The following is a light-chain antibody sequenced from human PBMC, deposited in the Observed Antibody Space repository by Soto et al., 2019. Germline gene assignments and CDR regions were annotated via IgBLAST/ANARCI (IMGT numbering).Light chain of an antibody. CDR3: QQSYSTPRLT. V-gene: IGKV1-39*01. J-gene: IGKJ4*01. Sequence: DIQMTQSPSSLSASVGDRVTITCRASQTITNSLNWYQQQSGKAPKLLIYATDTLQSGVPSRFSGSGSGTDFTLTISSLQPEDFATYYCQQSYSTPRLTFGGGTKVDIK. CDR1: QTITNS. CDR2: ATD.